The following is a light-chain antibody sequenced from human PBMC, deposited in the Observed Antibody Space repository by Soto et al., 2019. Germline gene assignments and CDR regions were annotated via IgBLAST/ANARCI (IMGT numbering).Light chain of an antibody. Sequence: EIVLTQSPGTLSLSPGERATLSCRASQSVSSAYLAWYQHKPGQPPTLLIYAASSRVTGIPDRFSGSGSGTDFTLTISKLEPEDFAVYYCQQYGSSSTCTFGQGTKVEI. J-gene: IGKJ1*01. V-gene: IGKV3-20*01. CDR3: QQYGSSSTCT. CDR1: QSVSSAY. CDR2: AAS.